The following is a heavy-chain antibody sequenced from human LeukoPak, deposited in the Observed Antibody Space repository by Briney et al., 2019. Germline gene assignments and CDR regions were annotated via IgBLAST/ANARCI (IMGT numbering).Heavy chain of an antibody. CDR2: INTDGSST. J-gene: IGHJ4*02. CDR3: ARVGGVFVVVPAA. V-gene: IGHV3-74*01. CDR1: GFTFSSYW. Sequence: GGSLRLSCAASGFTFSSYWMHWVRQAPGKGLVWVSRINTDGSSTSYADSVKGRFTISRDNAKNTLYLQMNSLRAEDTAVYYCARVGGVFVVVPAAWGQGTLVTVSS. D-gene: IGHD2-2*01.